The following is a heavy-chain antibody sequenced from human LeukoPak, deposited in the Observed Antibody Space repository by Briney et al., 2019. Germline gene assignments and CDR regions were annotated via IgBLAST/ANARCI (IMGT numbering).Heavy chain of an antibody. J-gene: IGHJ4*02. CDR2: IYYSGST. CDR3: ARGSSSIANY. CDR1: GGSISSSSYY. D-gene: IGHD6-6*01. V-gene: IGHV4-39*07. Sequence: SETLSLTCTVSGGSISSSSYYWGWIRQPPGKGLEWIGTIYYSGSTYYNPSLQSRVTISADTPKNQFSLKLSSVTAADTAVYYCARGSSSIANYWGQGTLVTVSS.